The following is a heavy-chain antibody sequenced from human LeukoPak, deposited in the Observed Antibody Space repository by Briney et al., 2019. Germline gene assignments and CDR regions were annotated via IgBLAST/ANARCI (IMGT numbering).Heavy chain of an antibody. CDR3: ARPLYGGNPWYAFDI. J-gene: IGHJ3*02. CDR1: GGSISSYY. D-gene: IGHD4-23*01. CDR2: IYYSGST. V-gene: IGHV4-59*01. Sequence: PSETLSLTCTVSGGSISSYYWSWIRQPPGKGLEWIGYIYYSGSTNYNPSLKSRVTISVDTSKNQFSLKLSSVTAADTAVYYCARPLYGGNPWYAFDIWGQGTMITVSS.